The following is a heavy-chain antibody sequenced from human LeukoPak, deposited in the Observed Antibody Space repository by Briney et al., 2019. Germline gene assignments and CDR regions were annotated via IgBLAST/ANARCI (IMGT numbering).Heavy chain of an antibody. V-gene: IGHV3-48*03. CDR3: ARGSPTSTQYNWFDP. Sequence: PGGSLRLSCAASGLTFSSYEMNWVRQAPGKGLEWVSYISPSGTTMYYAESVKGRFTISRDDAKNSLYLEMNSLRAEDTALYYCARGSPTSTQYNWFDPWGQGTLVTVSS. CDR2: ISPSGTTM. J-gene: IGHJ5*02. CDR1: GLTFSSYE. D-gene: IGHD5/OR15-5a*01.